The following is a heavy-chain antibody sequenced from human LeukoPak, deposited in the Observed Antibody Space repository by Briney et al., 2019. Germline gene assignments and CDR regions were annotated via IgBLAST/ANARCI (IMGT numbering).Heavy chain of an antibody. CDR1: GFTFSGSV. D-gene: IGHD6-19*01. V-gene: IGHV3-73*01. Sequence: GGSLRLSCAASGFTFSGSVMHWVRQASGKGLEWVVRVRNKANSYATAYAASVKGRFTISRDDSKNTAYLQMNSLKTEDTAVYYCTRLAVAGAPDAFDIWGQGTMVTVSS. CDR2: VRNKANSYAT. CDR3: TRLAVAGAPDAFDI. J-gene: IGHJ3*02.